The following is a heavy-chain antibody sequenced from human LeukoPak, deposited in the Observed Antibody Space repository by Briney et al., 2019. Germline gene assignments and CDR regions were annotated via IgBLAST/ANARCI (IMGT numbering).Heavy chain of an antibody. V-gene: IGHV3-23*01. J-gene: IGHJ4*02. CDR3: ARRAASSGYYFDQ. Sequence: GGSLRLSCAASGFTFSSYAMTWVRQGPGKGLEWVSTISSSGGNTHNADSVKGRFTISRDNSKNTLYLQMNSLRAEDTAVYYCARRAASSGYYFDQRGQGTLVTVSS. CDR2: ISSSGGNT. D-gene: IGHD6-19*01. CDR1: GFTFSSYA.